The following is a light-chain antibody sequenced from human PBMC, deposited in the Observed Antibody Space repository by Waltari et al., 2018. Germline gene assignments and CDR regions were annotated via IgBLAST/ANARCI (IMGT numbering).Light chain of an antibody. CDR2: GAS. V-gene: IGKV3-20*01. CDR3: QHYVRLPAT. J-gene: IGKJ1*01. Sequence: VLTQSPGTLSLSPGERATLSCRASQSVGRSLAWYQQKPGQAPRLLIYGASSRATGVPDRFSGSGSGTDFSLTIARLEPEDFAVYYCQHYVRLPATFGQGTKVEI. CDR1: QSVGRS.